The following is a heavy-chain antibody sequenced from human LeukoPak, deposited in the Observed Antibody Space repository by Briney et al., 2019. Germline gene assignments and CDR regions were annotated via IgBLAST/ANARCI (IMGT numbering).Heavy chain of an antibody. Sequence: ASVTVSCKASGYTFTGYYMHWVRQAPGQGLEWMGWINPNSGGTNYAQKFQGRVTMTRDTSISTAYMELSRLRSDDTAVYYCARVEYRYGSGYYYYYYGMDVWGQGTTVTVSS. CDR3: ARVEYRYGSGYYYYYYGMDV. J-gene: IGHJ6*02. CDR1: GYTFTGYY. CDR2: INPNSGGT. D-gene: IGHD3-10*01. V-gene: IGHV1-2*02.